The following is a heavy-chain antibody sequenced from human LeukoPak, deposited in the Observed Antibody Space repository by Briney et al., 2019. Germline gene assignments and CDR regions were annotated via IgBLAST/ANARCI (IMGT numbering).Heavy chain of an antibody. V-gene: IGHV3-11*04. Sequence: PGGSLRLSCAASGFIFSDYYMTWIRQAPGKGLEWVSYVTSSGGHMYYADSAKGRFTISRDNAKNSLDLQMNSLRAEDTAVYYCARETGSSGFAGYFAYWGQGTLVTVSS. CDR1: GFIFSDYY. CDR3: ARETGSSGFAGYFAY. J-gene: IGHJ4*02. D-gene: IGHD3-22*01. CDR2: VTSSGGHM.